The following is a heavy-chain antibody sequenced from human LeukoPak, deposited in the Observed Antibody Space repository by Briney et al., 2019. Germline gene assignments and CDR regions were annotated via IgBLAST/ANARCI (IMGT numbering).Heavy chain of an antibody. Sequence: GGSLRLSCAASGFTFSDYYMSWIRRAPGKGLEWVSYISSSSSYTNYADSVKGRFTISRDNAKNSLYLQMNSLRAEDTAVYYCARDLRYYYDSSGTPAFDIWGQGTMVTVSS. CDR1: GFTFSDYY. D-gene: IGHD3-22*01. CDR2: ISSSSSYT. CDR3: ARDLRYYYDSSGTPAFDI. J-gene: IGHJ3*02. V-gene: IGHV3-11*05.